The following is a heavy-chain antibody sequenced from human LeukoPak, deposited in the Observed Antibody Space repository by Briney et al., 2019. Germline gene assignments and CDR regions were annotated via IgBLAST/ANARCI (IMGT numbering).Heavy chain of an antibody. V-gene: IGHV3-53*01. CDR3: ARGLHDLWRGHMVY. CDR1: GFTVNNNY. J-gene: IGHJ4*02. Sequence: PGGSLRLSCAASGFTVNNNYMTWVRQAPEKGLDWVSVIDSDGNTYYADSVMGRFSVSRDNSKNMVFLQMNSLRAEDTAVYYCARGLHDLWRGHMVYWGQGTLATVSS. D-gene: IGHD3-3*01. CDR2: IDSDGNT.